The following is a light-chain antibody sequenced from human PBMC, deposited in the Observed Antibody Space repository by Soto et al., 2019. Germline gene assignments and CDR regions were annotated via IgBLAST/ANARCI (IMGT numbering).Light chain of an antibody. Sequence: EIVLTQSPGTLSLSPGERATLSCRASHSVSSSYLAWYQQKPGQAPRLLIHGASSRATGIPDRFSGSGSGTDFTLTISRLEPEDFAVYYCQQYGSSPWTFGQGTKVDI. CDR2: GAS. V-gene: IGKV3-20*01. J-gene: IGKJ1*01. CDR1: HSVSSSY. CDR3: QQYGSSPWT.